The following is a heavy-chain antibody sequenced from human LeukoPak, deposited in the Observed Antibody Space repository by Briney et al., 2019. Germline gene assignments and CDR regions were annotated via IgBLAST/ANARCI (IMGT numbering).Heavy chain of an antibody. J-gene: IGHJ6*03. CDR2: IIPIFGTA. V-gene: IGHV1-69*13. Sequence: SVKVSCKASGGTFSSYAISWVRQAPGQGLEWMGGIIPIFGTANYAQKFQGRVTITADESTSTAYMELSSLRSEDTAVYYCARAGGSGSYYMTDYYYYMDVWGKGTPVTISS. D-gene: IGHD3-10*01. CDR3: ARAGGSGSYYMTDYYYYMDV. CDR1: GGTFSSYA.